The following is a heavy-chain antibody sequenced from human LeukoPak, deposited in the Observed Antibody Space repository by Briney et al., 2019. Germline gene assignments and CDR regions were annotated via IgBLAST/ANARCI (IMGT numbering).Heavy chain of an antibody. CDR1: GYTFTNYG. Sequence: ASVKVSCKASGYTFTNYGVNWVRQAPGEELEWMGWINTNSGDPAYAQGFTGRFVFSLDTSVSTAYLQISSLRAEDTAVYYCARFRPHGYYDTFDIWGQGTMVTVS. D-gene: IGHD5-18*01. CDR2: INTNSGDP. V-gene: IGHV7-4-1*02. CDR3: ARFRPHGYYDTFDI. J-gene: IGHJ3*02.